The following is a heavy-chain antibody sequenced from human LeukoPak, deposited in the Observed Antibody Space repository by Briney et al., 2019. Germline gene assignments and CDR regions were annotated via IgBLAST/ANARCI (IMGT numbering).Heavy chain of an antibody. CDR1: GFTFSNYW. V-gene: IGHV3-7*01. Sequence: PGGSLRLSCEGSGFTFSNYWMGWVRQAPGKGLQWVANIKTGGSEKYYVDSVKGRFTISRENAKNSLYLQMNSLRAGDTAVYYCARDRGVSGYDPDGMDVWGQGTTVTVSS. J-gene: IGHJ6*02. D-gene: IGHD5-12*01. CDR2: IKTGGSEK. CDR3: ARDRGVSGYDPDGMDV.